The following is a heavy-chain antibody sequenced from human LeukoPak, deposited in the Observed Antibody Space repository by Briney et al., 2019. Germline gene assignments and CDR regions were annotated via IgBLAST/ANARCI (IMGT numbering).Heavy chain of an antibody. CDR1: GGTFSSYA. J-gene: IGHJ6*03. CDR3: ACGSVYYYYMDV. D-gene: IGHD3-10*01. Sequence: SVKVSCKASGGTFSSYAISWVRQAPGQGLEWMGGIIPIFGTANYAQKFQGRVTITADESTSTAYMGLSSLRSEDTAVYYCACGSVYYYYMDVWGKGTTVTVSS. CDR2: IIPIFGTA. V-gene: IGHV1-69*13.